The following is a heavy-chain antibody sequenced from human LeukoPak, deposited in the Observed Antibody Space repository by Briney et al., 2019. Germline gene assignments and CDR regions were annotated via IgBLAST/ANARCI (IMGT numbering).Heavy chain of an antibody. CDR2: INHSGST. CDR1: GGSFSGYY. D-gene: IGHD6-19*01. Sequence: PSETLSLTCAVYGGSFSGYYWSWIRQPPGKGLGWIGEINHSGSTNYNPSLKSRVTISVDTSKNQFSLKLSSVTAADTAVYYCARDRSMYSSGWYNYYMDVWGKGTTVTVSS. J-gene: IGHJ6*03. CDR3: ARDRSMYSSGWYNYYMDV. V-gene: IGHV4-34*01.